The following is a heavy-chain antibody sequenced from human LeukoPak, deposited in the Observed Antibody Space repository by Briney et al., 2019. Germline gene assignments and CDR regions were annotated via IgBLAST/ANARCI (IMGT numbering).Heavy chain of an antibody. D-gene: IGHD2-15*01. J-gene: IGHJ4*02. CDR1: GGSICIYY. CDR3: ARASNAVVAAHYFDY. V-gene: IGHV4-59*01. CDR2: FYYSGST. Sequence: SETLSLTCTVSGGSICIYYWSWIWQPPGKGLAWIGYFYYSGSTNHTPSLKSRVTISVATSKNQFSLKLTSVTAADTAVYYCARASNAVVAAHYFDYWGQGTLVTVSS.